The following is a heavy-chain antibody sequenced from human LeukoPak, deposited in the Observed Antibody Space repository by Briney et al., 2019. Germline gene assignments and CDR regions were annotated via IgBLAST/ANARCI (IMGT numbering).Heavy chain of an antibody. J-gene: IGHJ4*02. Sequence: GGSLRLSCAASGFTVSSNYMSWVRQAPGKGLEWVSVIYSGGSTYYADSVKGRFTISRDNSKNTLYLQMNSLRAEDTAMYYCARDPLDYGANSGGYWGQGTLVTVSP. CDR2: IYSGGST. CDR1: GFTVSSNY. V-gene: IGHV3-53*01. D-gene: IGHD4-23*01. CDR3: ARDPLDYGANSGGY.